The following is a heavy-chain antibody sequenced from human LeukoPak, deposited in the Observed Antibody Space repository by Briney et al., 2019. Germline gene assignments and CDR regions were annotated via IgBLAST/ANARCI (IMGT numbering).Heavy chain of an antibody. CDR2: IYHSGST. D-gene: IGHD3-22*01. V-gene: IGHV4-59*01. J-gene: IGHJ6*03. CDR3: ARVRWLHAYYSYYYMDV. CDR1: DDSINTYY. Sequence: SETLSLTCTVSDDSINTYYWSWIRQPPGKGLEWIGYIYHSGSTNYNPSLRSRVTISVDTSKSQRSLKLNSVTAADTAVYFCARVRWLHAYYSYYYMDVWGRGTTVTVSS.